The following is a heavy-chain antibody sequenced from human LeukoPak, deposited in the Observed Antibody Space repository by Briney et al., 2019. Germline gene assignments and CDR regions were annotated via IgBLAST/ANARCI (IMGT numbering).Heavy chain of an antibody. V-gene: IGHV1-69*04. Sequence: ASVKFSCKASGGTFSSYAISWVRQAPGQGLEWMGRIIPILGIANYAQKFQGRVTITADKSTSTAYMELSSLRSEDTAVYYCARASTAGYSSSSPGYYWGQGTLVTVSS. D-gene: IGHD6-13*01. CDR1: GGTFSSYA. J-gene: IGHJ4*02. CDR3: ARASTAGYSSSSPGYY. CDR2: IIPILGIA.